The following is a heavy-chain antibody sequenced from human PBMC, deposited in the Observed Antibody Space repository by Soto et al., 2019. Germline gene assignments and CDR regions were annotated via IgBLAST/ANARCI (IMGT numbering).Heavy chain of an antibody. D-gene: IGHD2-21*02. CDR3: ARGGHVVVVTAALDF. J-gene: IGHJ4*02. V-gene: IGHV1-46*01. Sequence: QVQLVQSGAEVKKPGASVKVSCKASGDTFTDYYIHWVRQAPGQGLEWMGTVNPSGGHTTYAQHFLGRMTMARDTSTSTLYMELTSLTSEDTAVYYCARGGHVVVVTAALDFWGQGTLVTVSS. CDR2: VNPSGGHT. CDR1: GDTFTDYY.